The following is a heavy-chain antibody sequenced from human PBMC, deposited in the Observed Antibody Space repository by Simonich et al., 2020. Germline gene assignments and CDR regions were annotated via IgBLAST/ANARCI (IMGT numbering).Heavy chain of an antibody. V-gene: IGHV1-8*03. CDR2: MNPTSGNT. D-gene: IGHD2-8*01. CDR1: GETFTSYD. CDR3: ARSRYCTNGVCYNWFDP. J-gene: IGHJ5*02. Sequence: QVQLVQSGAEVKKTGASVKVSCKASGETFTSYDINWVRQATGQGLEWLGRMNPTSGNTGFAQKFHGRVTITRNTSISTAYMELSSLRSEDTAVYYCARSRYCTNGVCYNWFDPWGQGTLVTVSS.